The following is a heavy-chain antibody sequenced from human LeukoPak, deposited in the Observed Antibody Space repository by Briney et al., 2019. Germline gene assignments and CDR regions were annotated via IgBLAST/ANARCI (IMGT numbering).Heavy chain of an antibody. Sequence: GSSVKVSCKASGGTFSSYAISWVRQAPGQGLEWMGRIIPILGIANYAQKFQGRVTITADKSTSTAYMELRSLRSDDTAVYYCARDSVDIVVVPAAMGALRYYYYGMDVWGQGTTVTVSS. D-gene: IGHD2-2*03. CDR2: IIPILGIA. CDR1: GGTFSSYA. CDR3: ARDSVDIVVVPAAMGALRYYYYGMDV. V-gene: IGHV1-69*04. J-gene: IGHJ6*02.